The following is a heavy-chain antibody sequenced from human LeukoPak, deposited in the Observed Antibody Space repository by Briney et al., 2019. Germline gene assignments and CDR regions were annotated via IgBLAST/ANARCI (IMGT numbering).Heavy chain of an antibody. CDR1: GFTFSSYS. D-gene: IGHD5-18*01. Sequence: GGSLRLSCADSGFTFSSYSMNWVRQAPGKGLEWVSSISSGSKYIYNADSAKGRFTISRDNAKNSLYLQMNSLRAEDTAVYYCARALSYSYGSMDFWGQGTLVIVSS. V-gene: IGHV3-21*01. CDR3: ARALSYSYGSMDF. J-gene: IGHJ4*02. CDR2: ISSGSKYI.